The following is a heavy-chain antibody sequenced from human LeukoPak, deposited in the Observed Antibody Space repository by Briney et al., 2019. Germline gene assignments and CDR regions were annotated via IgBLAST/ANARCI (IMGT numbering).Heavy chain of an antibody. V-gene: IGHV3-23*01. CDR2: ISGSGGGT. Sequence: GGSLRLSCEASGVTFSSYVMSWVRQAPGKGPEWVSGISGSGGGTYYADSVKGRFAISRDNSKNTLYLQMNSLRAEDTAVYYCASALGKYFDYWGQGTLVTVSS. J-gene: IGHJ4*02. D-gene: IGHD1-26*01. CDR1: GVTFSSYV. CDR3: ASALGKYFDY.